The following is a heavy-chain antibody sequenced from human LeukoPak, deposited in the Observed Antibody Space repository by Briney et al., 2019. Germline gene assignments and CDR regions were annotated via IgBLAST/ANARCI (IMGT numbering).Heavy chain of an antibody. D-gene: IGHD4-17*01. V-gene: IGHV3-30-3*01. CDR1: GFTFSSYA. CDR3: ARGGDDYGDEGFDY. J-gene: IGHJ4*02. Sequence: PGGSLRLSCAASGFTFSSYAMHWVRQAPGKGLEWVAVISYDGSNKYYADSVKGRFTISRDNSKNTLYLQMNSLRAGDTAVYYCARGGDDYGDEGFDYWGQGTLVTVSS. CDR2: ISYDGSNK.